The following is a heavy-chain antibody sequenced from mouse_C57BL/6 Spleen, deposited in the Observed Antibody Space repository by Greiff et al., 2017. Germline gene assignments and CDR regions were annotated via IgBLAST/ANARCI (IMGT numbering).Heavy chain of an antibody. CDR1: GYTFTSYW. J-gene: IGHJ2*01. D-gene: IGHD1-1*01. CDR2: IYPGSGST. Sequence: QVQLKQPGAELVKPGASVKMSCKASGYTFTSYWITWVKQRPGQGLEWIGDIYPGSGSTNYNEKFKSKATLTVDTSSSTAYMQLSSLTSEDSAVYYCARDYYGSSYDYWGQGTTLSLL. CDR3: ARDYYGSSYDY. V-gene: IGHV1-55*01.